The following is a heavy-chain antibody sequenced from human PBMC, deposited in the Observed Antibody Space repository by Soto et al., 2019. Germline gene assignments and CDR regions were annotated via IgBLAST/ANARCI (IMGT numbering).Heavy chain of an antibody. D-gene: IGHD6-25*01. Sequence: SETLSLTCSASGGSITSSSHFWGWVRQPPGKGLEWIGTIYFTGNTYYTPSLKSRLTMFIDTSKNEFSLRLNSVTAADTAVYYCAGQTFTIAAASYGRSNWFDPWGPGTLVTAPQ. CDR2: IYFTGNT. J-gene: IGHJ5*02. CDR3: AGQTFTIAAASYGRSNWFDP. CDR1: GGSITSSSHF. V-gene: IGHV4-39*01.